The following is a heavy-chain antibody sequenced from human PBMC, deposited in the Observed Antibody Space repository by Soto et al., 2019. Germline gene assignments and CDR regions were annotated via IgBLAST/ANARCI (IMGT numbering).Heavy chain of an antibody. CDR2: IYWDDDK. Sequence: QITLKESGPTLVKPTQTLTLTCTFSGFSLSTSGVGVGWIRQPPGKALEWLALIYWDDDKRYSPSLKSMLTLTKNAAKNQGVLTMTHMQPVHTPTYYCAHRPSYCSGGSCYSGSDYWGQGTLVTDSS. D-gene: IGHD2-15*01. CDR3: AHRPSYCSGGSCYSGSDY. J-gene: IGHJ4*02. CDR1: GFSLSTSGVG. V-gene: IGHV2-5*02.